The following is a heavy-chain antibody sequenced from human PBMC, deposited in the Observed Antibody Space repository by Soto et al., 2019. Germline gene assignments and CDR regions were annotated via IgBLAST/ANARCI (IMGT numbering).Heavy chain of an antibody. Sequence: VASVKVSCKASGYTFTSYGISWVRQAPGQGLEWKGWISAYNGNTNYAQKLQGRVTMTTDTSTSTAYMELRSLRSDDTAVYYCARDQRARFFPSHPVVVWGQGTTVTVSS. D-gene: IGHD3-3*01. CDR2: ISAYNGNT. V-gene: IGHV1-18*01. CDR3: ARDQRARFFPSHPVVV. J-gene: IGHJ6*02. CDR1: GYTFTSYG.